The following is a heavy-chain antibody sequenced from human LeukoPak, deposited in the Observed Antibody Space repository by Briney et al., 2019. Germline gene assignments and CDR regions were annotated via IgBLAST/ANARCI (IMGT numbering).Heavy chain of an antibody. J-gene: IGHJ6*02. CDR3: AKRDSSGYYYDYYYYYGMDV. D-gene: IGHD3-22*01. CDR1: GFTFSSYA. Sequence: PGASLRLSCAASGFTFSSYAMSWVRHAPGKGLEWVSAISGSGGSTYYADSVKGRFTISRDNSKNTLYLQMNSLRAEDTAVFYCAKRDSSGYYYDYYYYYGMDVWGQGTTVTVSS. V-gene: IGHV3-23*01. CDR2: ISGSGGST.